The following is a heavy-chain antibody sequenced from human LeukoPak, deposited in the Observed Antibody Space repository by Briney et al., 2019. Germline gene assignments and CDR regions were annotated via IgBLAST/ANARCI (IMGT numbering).Heavy chain of an antibody. Sequence: SETLALTCAVSGGSISSSKWWSWVRQPPGKGLEWIGEIYHGGSTNYNPSLKSRVTISVDTSKNQFSLKLSSVTAADTAVYYCARGGTAAAGVDYWGQGTLVTVSS. V-gene: IGHV4-4*02. CDR2: IYHGGST. CDR3: ARGGTAAAGVDY. D-gene: IGHD6-13*01. J-gene: IGHJ4*02. CDR1: GGSISSSKW.